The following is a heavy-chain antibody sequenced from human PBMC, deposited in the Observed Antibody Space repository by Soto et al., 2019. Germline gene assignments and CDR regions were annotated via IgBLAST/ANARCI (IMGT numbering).Heavy chain of an antibody. CDR1: CDSLGKYY. D-gene: IGHD3-9*01. Sequence: PPSTLSLTCTVSCDSLGKYYWFWSRQPVGKGLEWIGRVSSSGNTNANPTLNSRATMSIDTSKNQFSLRLRSVTAADTAVYYCARADYEIFTGSYVLAGWGQGTTVIVS. V-gene: IGHV4-4*07. CDR2: VSSSGNT. CDR3: ARADYEIFTGSYVLAG. J-gene: IGHJ6*02.